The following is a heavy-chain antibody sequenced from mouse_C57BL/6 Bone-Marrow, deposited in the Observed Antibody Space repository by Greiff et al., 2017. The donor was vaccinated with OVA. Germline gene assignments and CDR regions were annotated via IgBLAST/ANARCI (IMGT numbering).Heavy chain of an antibody. CDR1: GFTFTDYY. CDR3: ARSMVTTPFDY. J-gene: IGHJ2*01. V-gene: IGHV7-3*01. CDR2: IRNKANGYTT. D-gene: IGHD2-2*01. Sequence: EVKLVESGGGLVQPGVSLSLSCAASGFTFTDYYMSWVRQPPGKALEWLGFIRNKANGYTTEYSASVKGRFTISRDNSQSILYLQMNALRAEDSATYYCARSMVTTPFDYWGQGTTLTVSS.